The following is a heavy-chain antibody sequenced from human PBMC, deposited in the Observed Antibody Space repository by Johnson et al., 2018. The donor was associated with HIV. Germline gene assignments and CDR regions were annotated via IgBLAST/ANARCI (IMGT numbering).Heavy chain of an antibody. D-gene: IGHD6-19*01. Sequence: VQLVESGGGLVRPGGSLRLSCAASGFTFDDYGMNWVRQAPGKGLEWVSGINWNGGSTGYADSVKGRFTISRDNAKNSLHLQMNSLRAEDTAFYYCARDRRNRQWQRLDAFDIWGQGTMVTVS. V-gene: IGHV3-20*04. CDR2: INWNGGST. CDR1: GFTFDDYG. J-gene: IGHJ3*02. CDR3: ARDRRNRQWQRLDAFDI.